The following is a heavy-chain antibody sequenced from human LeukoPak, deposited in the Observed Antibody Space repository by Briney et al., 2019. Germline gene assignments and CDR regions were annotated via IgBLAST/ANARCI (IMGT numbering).Heavy chain of an antibody. Sequence: QAGGSLRLSCAASGFTFSDHHMDWVRQAPGKGLEWIGRSKNKDYAYSTVYAASVKDRFTFSRDDPKSSLYLQMNSLTTEDTAVYYCAKGSSGWYMAPGDSWGPGTLVTVSS. CDR3: AKGSSGWYMAPGDS. J-gene: IGHJ5*01. CDR2: SKNKDYAYST. V-gene: IGHV3-72*01. CDR1: GFTFSDHH. D-gene: IGHD6-19*01.